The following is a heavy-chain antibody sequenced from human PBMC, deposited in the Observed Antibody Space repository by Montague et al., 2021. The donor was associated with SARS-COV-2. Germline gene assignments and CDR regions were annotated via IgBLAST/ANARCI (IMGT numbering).Heavy chain of an antibody. D-gene: IGHD5-12*01. CDR1: GGSFGDDH. CDR3: ARVEFDGGYDSVPLDV. Sequence: TLSLTCGVYGGSFGDDHWSWIRQPPGKGLEWIGYIYYSGSTYYNPSLKSRVTISVDTSKNQFSLKLSSVTAADTAVYYCARVEFDGGYDSVPLDVWGQGTTVTVSS. CDR2: IYYSGST. V-gene: IGHV4-34*09. J-gene: IGHJ6*02.